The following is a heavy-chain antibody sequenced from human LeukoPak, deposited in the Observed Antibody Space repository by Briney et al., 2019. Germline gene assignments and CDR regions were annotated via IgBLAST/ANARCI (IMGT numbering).Heavy chain of an antibody. J-gene: IGHJ6*03. CDR3: ARTIGYYYYYMDV. CDR1: GGSISSGHYY. CDR2: IYSRGST. D-gene: IGHD3-3*01. V-gene: IGHV4-61*02. Sequence: SETLSLTCTVSGGSISSGHYYLNWIRQPAGKGLEWIGRIYSRGSTNYNPSLKSRVTISVDTSKNQFSLKLSSVTAADTAVYYCARTIGYYYYYMDVWGKGTTVTVSS.